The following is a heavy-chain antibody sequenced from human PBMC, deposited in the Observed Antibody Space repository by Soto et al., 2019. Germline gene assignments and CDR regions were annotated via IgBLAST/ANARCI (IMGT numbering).Heavy chain of an antibody. Sequence: GGSLRLSCAASGFTFSSYCMHWVRQAPGKGLVWVSHIKNDGSDTNYADSVKGRFTISRDNAKNTVYLQMNSLRVEDTAVYYCARDFPGNGIDYWGPGTLVTVSS. D-gene: IGHD1-1*01. CDR1: GFTFSSYC. CDR3: ARDFPGNGIDY. V-gene: IGHV3-74*01. J-gene: IGHJ4*02. CDR2: IKNDGSDT.